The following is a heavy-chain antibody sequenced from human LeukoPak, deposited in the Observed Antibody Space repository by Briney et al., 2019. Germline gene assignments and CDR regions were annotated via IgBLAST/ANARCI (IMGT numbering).Heavy chain of an antibody. V-gene: IGHV4-59*08. CDR2: IYYSGST. J-gene: IGHJ4*02. Sequence: PSETLTLTCTVSGGSISSYSWSWIRQPPGKGLEWIGYIYYSGSTNYNPSLKSRVTISVDTSKNQFSLKLSSVTAADTAVYYCARQYCSSTRGYNYFDYWGQGTLVTVSS. CDR3: ARQYCSSTRGYNYFDY. CDR1: GGSISSYS. D-gene: IGHD2-2*02.